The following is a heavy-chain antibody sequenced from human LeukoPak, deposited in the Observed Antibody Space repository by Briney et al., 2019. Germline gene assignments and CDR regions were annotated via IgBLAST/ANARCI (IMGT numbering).Heavy chain of an antibody. V-gene: IGHV4-34*01. CDR1: GSSVSGYY. J-gene: IGHJ6*02. D-gene: IGHD3-10*01. CDR3: ARLSRTYYYGSGSYYYYGMDV. CDR2: ISYTGSN. Sequence: SETLSLTCAVYGSSVSGYYWSWIRQPPGKGLEWIGEISYTGSNDYNPSLESRLTISVDMSKNQFSLKLSSVTAADTAVYYCARLSRTYYYGSGSYYYYGMDVWGQGTTVTVSS.